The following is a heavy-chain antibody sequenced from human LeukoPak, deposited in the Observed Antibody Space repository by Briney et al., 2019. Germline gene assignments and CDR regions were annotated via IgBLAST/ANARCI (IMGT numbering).Heavy chain of an antibody. V-gene: IGHV3-30-3*01. Sequence: GGSLRLSCAASGFTFSSYAMHWVRQAPGKGLEWVAVISYDGSNKYYADSVKGRFTISRDNSKNTLYLQMNSLRAEDTAVYYCARERVIAREFDGYWGQGTLVTVSS. J-gene: IGHJ4*02. D-gene: IGHD2/OR15-2a*01. CDR2: ISYDGSNK. CDR1: GFTFSSYA. CDR3: ARERVIAREFDGY.